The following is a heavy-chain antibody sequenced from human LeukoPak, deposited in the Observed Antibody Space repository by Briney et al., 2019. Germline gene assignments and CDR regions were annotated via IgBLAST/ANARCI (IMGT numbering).Heavy chain of an antibody. D-gene: IGHD4-11*01. V-gene: IGHV4-61*02. CDR3: ARGYDYSNYDAPSDY. CDR1: GGSISSGSYY. CDR2: IYTSGST. Sequence: SETLSLTCTVSGGSISSGSYYWSWIRQPAGKGLEWIGRIYTSGSTIYNPSLKSRVTISVDTSKNQFSLKLSSVTAADTAVYYCARGYDYSNYDAPSDYWGQGTLVTVSS. J-gene: IGHJ4*02.